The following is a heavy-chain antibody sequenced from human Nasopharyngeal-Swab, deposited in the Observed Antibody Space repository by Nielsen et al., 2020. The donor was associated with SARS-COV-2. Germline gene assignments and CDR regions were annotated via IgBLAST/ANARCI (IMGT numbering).Heavy chain of an antibody. Sequence: GGSLRLSCAASGFTFNLFTLNWVRQAPGKGLEWVSAISSTGDYIYYAASVKGRFTVSRDNAKNSVYLQMNSLRVEDTALYYCTRDTPAMFAYWGQGTTVTVSS. CDR2: ISSTGDYI. J-gene: IGHJ4*03. CDR3: TRDTPAMFAY. CDR1: GFTFNLFT. D-gene: IGHD2-15*01. V-gene: IGHV3-21*01.